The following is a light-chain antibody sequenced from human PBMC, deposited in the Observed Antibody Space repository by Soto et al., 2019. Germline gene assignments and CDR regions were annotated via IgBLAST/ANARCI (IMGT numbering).Light chain of an antibody. V-gene: IGKV1-39*01. CDR3: QQSYSAPMYT. Sequence: DIQMTQSPSSLSASVGDGVTISCRASQSISDHLNWYQQKPGKGPKLLIDAASTLQSGVPSRFSGSGSGTHFTLTISNLQREDFATYYCQQSYSAPMYTFGQGTNLEIK. CDR1: QSISDH. J-gene: IGKJ2*01. CDR2: AAS.